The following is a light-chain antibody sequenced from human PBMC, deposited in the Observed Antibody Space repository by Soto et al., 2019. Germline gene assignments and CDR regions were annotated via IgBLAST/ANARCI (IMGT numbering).Light chain of an antibody. CDR2: KVS. CDR1: QSLVHSDGGTY. V-gene: IGKV2-24*01. CDR3: MRVTQFPLP. J-gene: IGKJ4*01. Sequence: DVVMTQTSLSSPVTLGQPASISCRSSQSLVHSDGGTYLSWLQQRPGQPPRLLIYKVSNRFPGVPDGFVGGGAATNLTLGIGRVEVGDVGFFSGMRVTQFPLPSGGGPRVETK.